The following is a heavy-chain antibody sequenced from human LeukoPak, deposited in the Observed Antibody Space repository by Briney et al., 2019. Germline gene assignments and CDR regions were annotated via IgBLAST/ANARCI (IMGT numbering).Heavy chain of an antibody. Sequence: AGGSLRLSCAASGFSFSTYAMSWVRQAPGKGLEWVSGISGSGGDTYYADSVKGRFTTSRDNSKNMLSLQMNSLRADDTALYYCAKEPGGGWRTIDYWGQGTLVTVSS. D-gene: IGHD6-19*01. CDR1: GFSFSTYA. J-gene: IGHJ4*02. CDR2: ISGSGGDT. CDR3: AKEPGGGWRTIDY. V-gene: IGHV3-23*01.